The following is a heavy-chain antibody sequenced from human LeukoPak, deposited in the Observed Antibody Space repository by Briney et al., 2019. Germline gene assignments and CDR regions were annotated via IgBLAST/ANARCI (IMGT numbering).Heavy chain of an antibody. J-gene: IGHJ4*02. V-gene: IGHV3-74*01. D-gene: IGHD6-19*01. CDR1: GFTFSRYS. Sequence: GGSLRLSCADCGFTFSRYSMHLVGQAPGKGLVWVSRINSDGSSTNYADSVKGRFTISRDNAKNTLYLQMNSLRAEDTAVYYCGRPRTRPWLAGFDYWGQGTLVTVSS. CDR3: GRPRTRPWLAGFDY. CDR2: INSDGSST.